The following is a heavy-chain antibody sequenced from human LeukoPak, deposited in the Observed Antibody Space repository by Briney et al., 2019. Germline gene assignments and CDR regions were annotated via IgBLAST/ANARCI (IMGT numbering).Heavy chain of an antibody. J-gene: IGHJ4*02. CDR2: INEGGNEK. Sequence: GGSLRLSCAASGFTFRNYWMSWVRQVPGKGLEWVVNINEGGNEKNYVDSVKGRFTASRDNAQNSLYLQMNSLRVEDTAVYYCARTITGVAAAGTGFDYWGQGTLVTVSS. D-gene: IGHD6-13*01. CDR1: GFTFRNYW. V-gene: IGHV3-7*03. CDR3: ARTITGVAAAGTGFDY.